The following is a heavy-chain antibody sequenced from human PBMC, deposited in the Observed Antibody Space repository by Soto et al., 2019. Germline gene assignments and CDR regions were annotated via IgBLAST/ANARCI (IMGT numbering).Heavy chain of an antibody. V-gene: IGHV4-34*01. CDR2: INHSGST. Sequence: PSESLSLTCAVYGGSFSGYYWTWIRQPPGKGLEWIGEINHSGSTNYNPSLKSRVTISVATSKNQFSLKLSSVTAADTAVYYCASKEYSSSSNYYYYYYMDVWGKGTTVNVSS. D-gene: IGHD6-6*01. J-gene: IGHJ6*03. CDR1: GGSFSGYY. CDR3: ASKEYSSSSNYYYYYYMDV.